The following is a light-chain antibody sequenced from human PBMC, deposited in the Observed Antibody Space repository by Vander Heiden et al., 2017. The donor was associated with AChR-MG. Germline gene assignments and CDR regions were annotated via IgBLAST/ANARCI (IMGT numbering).Light chain of an antibody. CDR2: AAS. CDR1: RDININ. V-gene: IGKV3-15*01. CDR3: QQYKNYPPDT. Sequence: IVMTQFPATLSVSPGERVTLSCRASRDININLAWYQQRPGQSPRLLIYAASTRATGTPARFSGSGSGTDFTLTISAPQSEDSAVYYCQQYKNYPPDTFGHGTRVDFK. J-gene: IGKJ3*01.